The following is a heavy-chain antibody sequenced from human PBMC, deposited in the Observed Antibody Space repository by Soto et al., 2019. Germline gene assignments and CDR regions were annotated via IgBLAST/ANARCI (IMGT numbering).Heavy chain of an antibody. CDR3: ARNTSGRNFDP. V-gene: IGHV4-38-2*02. CDR2: IYHSGST. CDR1: SSSINSRYY. D-gene: IGHD6-19*01. Sequence: SETLSLTCTVSSSSINSRYYWGLIRQPPGKGLEWIASIYHSGSTHYNPSLKSRATISVDTSNNQFSLRLTSVTAADTALYYCARNTSGRNFDPWGQGTLVTVSS. J-gene: IGHJ5*02.